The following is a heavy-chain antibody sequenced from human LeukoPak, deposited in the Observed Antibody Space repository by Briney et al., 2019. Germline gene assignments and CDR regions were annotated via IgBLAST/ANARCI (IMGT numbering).Heavy chain of an antibody. J-gene: IGHJ5*02. V-gene: IGHV5-51*01. D-gene: IGHD3-3*01. CDR3: ARQVWSGYFGFDP. CDR2: IYPGDSDT. CDR1: GFSFTSYW. Sequence: GALKISCESSGFSFTSYWMGWVRQVPGKGLEWMGIIYPGDSDTRYNPSFQGQVTISADRSTSTAYLQWSSLKASDTAIYCCARQVWSGYFGFDPWGQGTLVIVST.